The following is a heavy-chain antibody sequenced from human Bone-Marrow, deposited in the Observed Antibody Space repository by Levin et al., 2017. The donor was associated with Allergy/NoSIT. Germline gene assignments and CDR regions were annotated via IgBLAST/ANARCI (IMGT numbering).Heavy chain of an antibody. Sequence: GESLKISCKASGYTFTDYAIQWVRQAPGQRLEWMGWINAGNGNTKYSQNFHGRVTVTRDTSASTAHMELTSLGAEDTAVYYCAREHDYWIGYSFDLWGQGTLVTVSS. CDR1: GYTFTDYA. D-gene: IGHD3-3*01. CDR2: INAGNGNT. J-gene: IGHJ4*02. CDR3: AREHDYWIGYSFDL. V-gene: IGHV1-3*01.